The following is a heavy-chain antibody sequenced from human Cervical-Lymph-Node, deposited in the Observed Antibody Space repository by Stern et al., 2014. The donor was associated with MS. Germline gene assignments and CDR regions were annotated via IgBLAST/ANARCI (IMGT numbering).Heavy chain of an antibody. Sequence: VQLVQSGAEVKKPGASVKVSCKASGYPFTNYYMHWVRQAPGQGLEWMGIMDPSAGSTTYAQNFQGRITMTRDTSTSTFYMELTSLRSEGPAVYYCARVQARGWHTYASGFGPWGQGTLVTV. V-gene: IGHV1-46*01. CDR3: ARVQARGWHTYASGFGP. CDR2: MDPSAGST. D-gene: IGHD6-19*01. CDR1: GYPFTNYY. J-gene: IGHJ5*02.